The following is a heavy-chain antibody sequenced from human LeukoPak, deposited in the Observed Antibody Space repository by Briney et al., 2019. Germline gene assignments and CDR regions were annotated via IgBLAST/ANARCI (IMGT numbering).Heavy chain of an antibody. Sequence: PGGSLRLXCVAFAFTFKTYTLNWIRQTPGKGLEWVSYISTAGNLINYADSVRGRFTISRDNAKNSLYLYMSSLTPEDTAVYYCARTVEGHFDFRGQGTLVTVSS. CDR1: AFTFKTYT. D-gene: IGHD5-24*01. V-gene: IGHV3-21*01. CDR2: ISTAGNLI. J-gene: IGHJ4*02. CDR3: ARTVEGHFDF.